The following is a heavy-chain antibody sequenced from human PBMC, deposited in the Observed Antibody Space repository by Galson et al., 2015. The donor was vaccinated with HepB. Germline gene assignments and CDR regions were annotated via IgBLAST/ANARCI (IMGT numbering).Heavy chain of an antibody. Sequence: SLRLSCAASGFTFSSYWMSWVRQAPGKGLEWVANIKQDGSEKSYVDSVKGRFTISRDNAKNSLYLQMNSLRAEDTAVYYCARDGRGYSGYDQFDYWGQGTLVTVSS. CDR3: ARDGRGYSGYDQFDY. CDR2: IKQDGSEK. V-gene: IGHV3-7*03. D-gene: IGHD5-12*01. CDR1: GFTFSSYW. J-gene: IGHJ4*02.